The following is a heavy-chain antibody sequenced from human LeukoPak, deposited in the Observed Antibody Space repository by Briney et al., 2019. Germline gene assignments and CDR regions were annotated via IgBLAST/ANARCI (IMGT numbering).Heavy chain of an antibody. V-gene: IGHV3-73*01. CDR1: GFTFSGSA. Sequence: TGGSLRPSCAASGFTFSGSAMHWVRQASGKGLEWVGRIRSKANRYATAYAASVKGRFTISRDDSKNTAYLQMNSLKTEDTAVYYCTRRYLLAAFDIWGQGTMVTVSS. CDR2: IRSKANRYAT. D-gene: IGHD2-21*01. CDR3: TRRYLLAAFDI. J-gene: IGHJ3*02.